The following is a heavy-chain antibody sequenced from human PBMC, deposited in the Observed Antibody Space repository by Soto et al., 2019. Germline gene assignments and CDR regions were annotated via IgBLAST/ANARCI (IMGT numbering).Heavy chain of an antibody. Sequence: GGSLRLSCAASGFTFSSYSMNWVRQAPGKGLEWVSSISSSSSYIYYADSVKGRFTISRDNAKNSLYLQMNSLRAEDTAVYYCARDRPYYYDSSGYSPSPVDYWGQGTLVTVSS. D-gene: IGHD3-22*01. CDR2: ISSSSSYI. CDR3: ARDRPYYYDSSGYSPSPVDY. J-gene: IGHJ4*02. CDR1: GFTFSSYS. V-gene: IGHV3-21*01.